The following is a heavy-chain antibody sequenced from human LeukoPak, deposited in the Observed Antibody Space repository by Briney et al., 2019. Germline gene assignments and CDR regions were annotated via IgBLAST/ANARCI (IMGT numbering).Heavy chain of an antibody. D-gene: IGHD6-6*01. J-gene: IGHJ6*03. V-gene: IGHV3-49*04. CDR1: GFTFGDYA. Sequence: GGSLRLSCTASGFTFGDYAMSWVRQAPGKGLEWVGFIRSKAYGGTTEYAASVKGRFTISRDDSKSIAYLQMNSLKTEDTVVYYCTRGMQLGDYYYYMDVWGKGTTVTVSS. CDR3: TRGMQLGDYYYYMDV. CDR2: IRSKAYGGTT.